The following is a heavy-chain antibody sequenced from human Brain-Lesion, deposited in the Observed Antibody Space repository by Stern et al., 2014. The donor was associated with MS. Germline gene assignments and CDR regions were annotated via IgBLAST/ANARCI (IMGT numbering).Heavy chain of an antibody. CDR2: ITDDGTEK. J-gene: IGHJ6*02. Sequence: EMQLVESGGGLVQPGGSLTISCTAAGFTFGNYWMTWVRQAPGQGLEWVANITDDGTEKNYVDSVKGRFTISRDNARNSLYLQMNSLRVEDTALYYCARVYNTIYGIVTQRGSGMDVWGQGTTVIVSS. V-gene: IGHV3-7*01. CDR1: GFTFGNYW. D-gene: IGHD2/OR15-2a*01. CDR3: ARVYNTIYGIVTQRGSGMDV.